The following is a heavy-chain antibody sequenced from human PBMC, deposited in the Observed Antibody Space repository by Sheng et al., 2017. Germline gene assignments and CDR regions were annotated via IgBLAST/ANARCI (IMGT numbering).Heavy chain of an antibody. V-gene: IGHV1-69*04. Sequence: QVQLVQSGAEVKKPGSSVKVSCKASGGTFSSYAISWVRQAPGQGLEWMGGIIPILGIANYAQKFQGRVTITADKSTSTAYMELSSLRSEDTAVYYCARDPYSSSCCPNRYYYYYMDVWGKGTTVTVSS. J-gene: IGHJ6*03. D-gene: IGHD6-13*01. CDR1: GGTFSSYA. CDR2: IIPILGIA. CDR3: ARDPYSSSCCPNRYYYYYMDV.